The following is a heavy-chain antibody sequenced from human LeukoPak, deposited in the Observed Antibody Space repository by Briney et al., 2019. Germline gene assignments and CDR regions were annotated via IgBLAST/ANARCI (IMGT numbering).Heavy chain of an antibody. CDR1: GFTFSSYE. Sequence: GGSLRLSCAASGFTFSSYEMNWVRQAPGKGLEWVSYISRSGSTIYYADSVKGRFTISRDNAKNSLYLQMNSLRAEDTAVYYCARDSAFGGVIDNWGQGNLVTVSS. D-gene: IGHD3-16*02. CDR2: ISRSGSTI. V-gene: IGHV3-48*03. J-gene: IGHJ4*02. CDR3: ARDSAFGGVIDN.